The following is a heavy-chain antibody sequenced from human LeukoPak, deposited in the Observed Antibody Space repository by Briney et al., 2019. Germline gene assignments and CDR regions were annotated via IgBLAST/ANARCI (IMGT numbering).Heavy chain of an antibody. CDR2: IRSNGASI. CDR1: GFTFSSYW. V-gene: IGHV3-48*02. J-gene: IGHJ4*02. CDR3: VRDPDALDY. Sequence: TGGSLRLSCAASGFTFSSYWMSWVRQAPGKGLEWVSYIRSNGASIYYADSVSGRFTISRDNAKNSVYLQMNSLRDEDTAVYYCVRDPDALDYWGQGTLVTVSS.